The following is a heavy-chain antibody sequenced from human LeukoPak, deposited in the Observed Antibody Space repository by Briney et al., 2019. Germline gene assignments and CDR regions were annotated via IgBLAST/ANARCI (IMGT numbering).Heavy chain of an antibody. D-gene: IGHD6-13*01. Sequence: GGSLRLSCAASGFTFSSYAMSWVRQAPGKGLEWFSAIVGSGGSTYYADSVKGRFTISRNNSKNTLYLQMNSLRAEDTAVYYCAQRRGIAAAGTYFDYWGQGTLVTVSS. CDR2: IVGSGGST. CDR3: AQRRGIAAAGTYFDY. J-gene: IGHJ4*02. V-gene: IGHV3-23*01. CDR1: GFTFSSYA.